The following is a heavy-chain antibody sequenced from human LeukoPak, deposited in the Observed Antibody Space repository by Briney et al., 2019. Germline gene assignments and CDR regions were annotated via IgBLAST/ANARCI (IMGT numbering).Heavy chain of an antibody. D-gene: IGHD3-16*01. CDR3: ARGEEITLGTDC. CDR1: GFTFNKYW. CDR2: IKEDGTEK. V-gene: IGHV3-7*01. J-gene: IGHJ4*02. Sequence: GGSLRLSCAASGFTFNKYWMTWVRQAPGKGLEWVANIKEDGTEKYYVDSVKGRFTISRDNAKKSLYLEMNSLRAEDTAVYYCARGEEITLGTDCWGQGTLVTVSS.